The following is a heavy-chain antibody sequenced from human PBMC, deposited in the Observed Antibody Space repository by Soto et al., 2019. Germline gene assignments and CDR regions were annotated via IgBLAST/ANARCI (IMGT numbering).Heavy chain of an antibody. Sequence: GGSLRLSCVTSGFTFSSYAMHWVRQAPGKGLEWVAVISFDGKNTYYTDSVKGRFTVSRDMSTNTLDLQMNALRAEDTAVYYCARSRGENSGYDFLFEYWGQGTLVTVSS. CDR3: ARSRGENSGYDFLFEY. D-gene: IGHD5-12*01. V-gene: IGHV3-30*04. CDR1: GFTFSSYA. J-gene: IGHJ4*02. CDR2: ISFDGKNT.